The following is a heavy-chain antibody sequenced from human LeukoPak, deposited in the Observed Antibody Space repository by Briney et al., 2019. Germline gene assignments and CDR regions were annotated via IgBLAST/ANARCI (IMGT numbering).Heavy chain of an antibody. J-gene: IGHJ4*02. CDR1: GFAFSSFA. D-gene: IGHD4-11*01. CDR3: SKGRGSTLTNIDF. Sequence: GGSLRLSCAPSGFAFSSFAMTWVRQPPGKGLEWVSSVSDSGVNTYYAGSVRGRFTVSRDNFKNILYLQMNSLTVEDPAFYYCSKGRGSTLTNIDFWGQGALVTVSS. CDR2: VSDSGVNT. V-gene: IGHV3-23*01.